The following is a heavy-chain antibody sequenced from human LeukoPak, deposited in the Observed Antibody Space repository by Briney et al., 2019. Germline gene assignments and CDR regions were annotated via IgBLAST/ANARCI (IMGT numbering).Heavy chain of an antibody. V-gene: IGHV6-1*01. J-gene: IGHJ6*04. CDR3: ARGIAAAGTIYYYGMDV. D-gene: IGHD6-13*01. CDR2: TYYRSKWYN. Sequence: SQTFSLTCAISGDSVSSNSAAWNWIRQSPSRGLEWLGRTYYRSKWYNDYAVSVKSRITINPDTSKNQFSLQLNSVTPEDTAVYYCARGIAAAGTIYYYGMDVWGKGTTVTVSS. CDR1: GDSVSSNSAA.